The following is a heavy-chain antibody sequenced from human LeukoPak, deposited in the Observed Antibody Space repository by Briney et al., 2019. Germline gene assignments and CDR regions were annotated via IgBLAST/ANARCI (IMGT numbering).Heavy chain of an antibody. CDR3: ARAVGGPTGIGYYYYGMDV. D-gene: IGHD2-15*01. V-gene: IGHV1-69*04. J-gene: IGHJ6*02. Sequence: SVKVSCKASGGTFSSYAISWVRQAPGQGLEWMGRIIPILGIANYAQKFQGRVTITADKSTSTAYMELSSLRSDDTAVYYCARAVGGPTGIGYYYYGMDVWGQGTTVTVSS. CDR1: GGTFSSYA. CDR2: IIPILGIA.